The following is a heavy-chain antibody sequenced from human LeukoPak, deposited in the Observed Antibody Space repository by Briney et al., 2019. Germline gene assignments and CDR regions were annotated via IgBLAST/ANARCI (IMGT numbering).Heavy chain of an antibody. D-gene: IGHD3-22*01. CDR1: GFTFTDAW. CDR3: TTVGGYYDRPYFYYHMDV. V-gene: IGHV3-15*01. Sequence: GGSLRLSCAASGFTFTDAWMSWVRQAPGKGLEWVGLIKSKVAGGTTEYAAPVKGRFTISRDDSKNTLSLQMNSLKTEDTAVYYCTTVGGYYDRPYFYYHMDVWGEGTTVIVSS. CDR2: IKSKVAGGTT. J-gene: IGHJ6*03.